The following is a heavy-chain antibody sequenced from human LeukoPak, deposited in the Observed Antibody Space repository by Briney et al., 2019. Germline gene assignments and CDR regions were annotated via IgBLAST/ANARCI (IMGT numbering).Heavy chain of an antibody. CDR3: ARQASAGKTLYFGY. J-gene: IGHJ4*02. CDR1: GFTFSSYA. D-gene: IGHD6-13*01. V-gene: IGHV3-30-3*01. CDR2: ISYDGSNK. Sequence: GGSLSLSCAVSGFTFSSYAMHWVSQAPAKGLEWEAVISYDGSNKYYADSVKGRFTSSRDNSKNTLYMQMNSLRAEDTDVYYWARQASAGKTLYFGYWGQGTLVTVSS.